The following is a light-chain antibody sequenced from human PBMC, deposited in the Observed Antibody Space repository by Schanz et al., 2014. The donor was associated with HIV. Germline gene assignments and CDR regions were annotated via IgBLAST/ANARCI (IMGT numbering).Light chain of an antibody. J-gene: IGLJ3*02. V-gene: IGLV1-40*01. CDR1: RSNIGAGYD. CDR3: QSYDSSLRGSV. Sequence: QSVLTQPPSVSGAPGQRVTISCTGSRSNIGAGYDVHWYQQLPGTAPKLLIYGNTNRPSGVPDRFSGSKSGTSVSLAITGLQAEDEADYYCQSYDSSLRGSVFGGGTKLTVL. CDR2: GNT.